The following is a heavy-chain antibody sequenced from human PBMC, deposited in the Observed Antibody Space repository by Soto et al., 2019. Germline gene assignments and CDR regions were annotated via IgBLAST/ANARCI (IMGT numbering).Heavy chain of an antibody. J-gene: IGHJ4*02. D-gene: IGHD5-18*01. CDR1: GFTVSSNY. V-gene: IGHV3-53*04. CDR2: IYSGGST. CDR3: ARISYSYGYKPHRYFDY. Sequence: EVQLVESGGGLVQPGGSLRLSCAASGFTVSSNYMSWVRQAPGKGLEWVSVIYSGGSTYYADSVKGRFTISRHNSKNTLYLQMNSLRAEDTAVYYCARISYSYGYKPHRYFDYWGQGTLVTVSS.